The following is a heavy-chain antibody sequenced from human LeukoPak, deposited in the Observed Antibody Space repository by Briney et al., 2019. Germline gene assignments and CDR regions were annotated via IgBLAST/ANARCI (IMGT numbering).Heavy chain of an antibody. J-gene: IGHJ4*02. CDR2: RDYSGTT. CDR1: GDSIRSNSYY. V-gene: IGHV4-39*01. CDR3: ARMSNSPYERTGYYFDY. Sequence: SETLSLTCTVSGDSIRSNSYYWAWIRQPPGKGLEWIGNRDYSGTTYYKPSLNSRVTMTIDTSKNQFLLKLRSVTAADTAVYYCARMSNSPYERTGYYFDYWGQGTLVSVSS. D-gene: IGHD3/OR15-3a*01.